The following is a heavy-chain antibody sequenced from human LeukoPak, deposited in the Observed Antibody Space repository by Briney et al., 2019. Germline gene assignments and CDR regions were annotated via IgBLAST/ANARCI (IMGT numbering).Heavy chain of an antibody. CDR3: ARDLIVAPVVRAPRRKILYGMDV. V-gene: IGHV3-23*01. J-gene: IGHJ6*02. CDR2: ISGSGGST. CDR1: GFTLTTYG. D-gene: IGHD4-23*01. Sequence: GGSLRLSCAASGFTLTTYGMSWVRQAPGKGLEWVSAISGSGGSTNYADSVKGRFTISRDNAKNSLYLEMHSLRAEDTAVYYCARDLIVAPVVRAPRRKILYGMDVWGQGTTVTVSS.